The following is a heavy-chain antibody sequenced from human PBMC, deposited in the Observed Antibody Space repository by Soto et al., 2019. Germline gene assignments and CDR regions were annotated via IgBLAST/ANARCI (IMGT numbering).Heavy chain of an antibody. CDR1: GGSTSDSY. CDR3: VKNVAAVGPDWFGP. J-gene: IGHJ5*02. V-gene: IGHV4-4*07. D-gene: IGHD6-13*01. Sequence: QVQLKESGPGLVKPSETLSLICTVSGGSTSDSYWSWIRQTAAKRLEWIGRVHSSGSNYYNPSLKSRVDMSVDRSHNQISLELRSLTVADTATYYCVKNVAAVGPDWFGPRGQGTLVTVS. CDR2: VHSSGSN.